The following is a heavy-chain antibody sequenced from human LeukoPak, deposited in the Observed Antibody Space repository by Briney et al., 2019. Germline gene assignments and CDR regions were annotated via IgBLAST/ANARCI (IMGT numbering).Heavy chain of an antibody. CDR1: GGSISSGGYY. CDR3: AREPKFGYCSSTSCSEFDY. J-gene: IGHJ4*02. D-gene: IGHD2-2*01. V-gene: IGHV4-30-2*01. CDR2: IYHSGNT. Sequence: PSETLSLTCTVSGGSISSGGYYWSWIRQPPGKGLEWIGYIYHSGNTYYNPSLKSRVTISVDRSKNQFSLKLSSVTAADTAVYYCAREPKFGYCSSTSCSEFDYWGQGTLVTVSS.